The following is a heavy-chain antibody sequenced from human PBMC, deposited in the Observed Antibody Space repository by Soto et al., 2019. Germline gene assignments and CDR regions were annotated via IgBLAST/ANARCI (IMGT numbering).Heavy chain of an antibody. Sequence: QVQLVESGGGVVQPGRSLRLSCAASGFTVSSYAMHWVRQAPGKGLEWVAVISYDGRNKYYADSVKGRFTISRDNSKNTLYLQMNRLRAEDTAVYYCARVRWLQLGYFDYWGQGTLVTVSS. CDR1: GFTVSSYA. D-gene: IGHD5-12*01. J-gene: IGHJ4*02. V-gene: IGHV3-30-3*01. CDR2: ISYDGRNK. CDR3: ARVRWLQLGYFDY.